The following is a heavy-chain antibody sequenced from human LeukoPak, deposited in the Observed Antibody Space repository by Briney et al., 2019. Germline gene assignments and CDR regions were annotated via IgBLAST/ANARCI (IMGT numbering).Heavy chain of an antibody. D-gene: IGHD3-10*02. V-gene: IGHV3-11*06. CDR3: AGNVRPYSASAGYAY. CDR2: IGDTSGYI. Sequence: EGSLRLSCAASGFAFSDSYMSWIRQAPGSGLEWVSYIGDTSGYIRYADSVKGRFTISRDNAKNLLFLHMNSLRPEDTAVYFCAGNVRPYSASAGYAYWGQGTLVAVSS. CDR1: GFAFSDSY. J-gene: IGHJ4*02.